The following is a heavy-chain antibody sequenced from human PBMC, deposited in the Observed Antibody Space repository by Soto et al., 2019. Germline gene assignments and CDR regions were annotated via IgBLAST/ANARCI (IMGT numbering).Heavy chain of an antibody. J-gene: IGHJ4*02. D-gene: IGHD6-19*01. CDR1: GYTFTSYD. CDR3: AGEYSSGWSKD. CDR2: MNPNSGNT. V-gene: IGHV1-8*01. Sequence: QVQLVQSGAEVKKPGASVKVSCKASGYTFTSYDIHWVRQATGQGLEWMGWMNPNSGNTGYAQKFQGRVTMTRNTTTSTADMELSSLRSDDTAVYYCAGEYSSGWSKDWGQGTLVTVSS.